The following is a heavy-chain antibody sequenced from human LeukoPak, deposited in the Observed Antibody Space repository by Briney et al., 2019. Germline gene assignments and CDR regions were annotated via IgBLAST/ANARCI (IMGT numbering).Heavy chain of an antibody. D-gene: IGHD6-19*01. Sequence: GASVKVSCKASGYTFTGYYMHWVRQAPGQGLEWMGRINPNSGGTNYAQKFQGRVTMTRDTSISTAYMELSRLRSDDTAVYYCARGLGYSSGWYSDYWGQGTLVTVSS. CDR1: GYTFTGYY. CDR2: INPNSGGT. CDR3: ARGLGYSSGWYSDY. J-gene: IGHJ4*02. V-gene: IGHV1-2*06.